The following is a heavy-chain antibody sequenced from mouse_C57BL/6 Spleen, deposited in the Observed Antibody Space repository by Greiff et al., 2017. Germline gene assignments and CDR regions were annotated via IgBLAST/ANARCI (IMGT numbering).Heavy chain of an antibody. CDR3: ASPLLPYYAMDY. J-gene: IGHJ4*01. D-gene: IGHD6-1*01. CDR2: ISSGSSTI. V-gene: IGHV5-17*01. Sequence: EVKLQESGGGLVKPGGSLKLSCAASGFTFSDYGMHWVRQAPEKGLEWVAYISSGSSTIYYADTVKGRFTISRDNAKNTLFLQMTSLRSEDTAMYYCASPLLPYYAMDYWGQGTSVTVSS. CDR1: GFTFSDYG.